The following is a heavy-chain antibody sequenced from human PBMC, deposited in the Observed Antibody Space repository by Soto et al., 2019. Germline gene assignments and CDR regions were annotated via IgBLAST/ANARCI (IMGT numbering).Heavy chain of an antibody. J-gene: IGHJ4*02. D-gene: IGHD3-16*02. CDR1: GFNFNIYA. Sequence: EVQLLESGGGLVQPGGSLTLSCAASGFNFNIYAMSWVRQALGKGLEWVSSTVKGRFTISRDNSKATLHLQMNSLRVEDTAVYFCVKDYRTTSPAWGQGTLVTASS. CDR2: T. CDR3: VKDYRTTSPA. V-gene: IGHV3-23*01.